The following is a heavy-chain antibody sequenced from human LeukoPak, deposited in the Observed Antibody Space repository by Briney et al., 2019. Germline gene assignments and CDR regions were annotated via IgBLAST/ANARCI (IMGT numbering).Heavy chain of an antibody. Sequence: GASLKISFKGSGYRFTSYWIGWVRQMPGKGLEWMGIIYPGDSDTRYSPSFQGQVTISADKSISTAYLQWSSLKASDTAMYYCARHMDYYDSSGPTDYWGQGTLVTVSS. J-gene: IGHJ4*02. D-gene: IGHD3-22*01. V-gene: IGHV5-51*01. CDR2: IYPGDSDT. CDR1: GYRFTSYW. CDR3: ARHMDYYDSSGPTDY.